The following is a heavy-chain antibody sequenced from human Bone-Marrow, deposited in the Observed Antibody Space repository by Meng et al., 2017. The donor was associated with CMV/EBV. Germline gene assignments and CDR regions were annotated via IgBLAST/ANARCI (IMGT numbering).Heavy chain of an antibody. J-gene: IGHJ4*02. Sequence: GGSLRLSCADSGYSFNSYSMSWVRQVPGKGLEWVSSINPGGENTHYADSVKGRFTISRDNSKNTLYLQLNNLRADDTAIYYCAAQKILGDLCGYWGQGTLVTVSS. CDR3: AAQKILGDLCGY. V-gene: IGHV3-23*01. D-gene: IGHD2-21*01. CDR1: GYSFNSYS. CDR2: INPGGENT.